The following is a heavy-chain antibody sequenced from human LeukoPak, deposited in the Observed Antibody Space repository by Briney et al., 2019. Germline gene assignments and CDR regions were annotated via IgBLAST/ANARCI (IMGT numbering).Heavy chain of an antibody. CDR3: ARGHWASGSDY. D-gene: IGHD3-10*01. J-gene: IGHJ4*02. CDR2: INHSGST. CDR1: GGSFSSYY. V-gene: IGHV4-34*01. Sequence: PSETLSLTCAVYGGSFSSYYWSWIRQPPGKGLEWIGEINHSGSTNYNPSLKSRVTISVDTSKNQFSLKLSSVTAADTAVYYCARGHWASGSDYWGQGTLVTVSS.